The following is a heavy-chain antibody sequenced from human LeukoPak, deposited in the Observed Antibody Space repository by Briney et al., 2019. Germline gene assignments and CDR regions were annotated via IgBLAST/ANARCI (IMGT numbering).Heavy chain of an antibody. J-gene: IGHJ4*02. Sequence: PSETLSLTCTVSGGSISSYYWSWIRQPAGEGLEWIGRSYTSGSPNYNPSLKGRVTMSVDTSKNQFSLKLSSVTAADTAVYYCAGDDSSSWWSYWGQGTLVTVSS. D-gene: IGHD6-13*01. CDR2: SYTSGSP. V-gene: IGHV4-4*07. CDR3: AGDDSSSWWSY. CDR1: GGSISSYY.